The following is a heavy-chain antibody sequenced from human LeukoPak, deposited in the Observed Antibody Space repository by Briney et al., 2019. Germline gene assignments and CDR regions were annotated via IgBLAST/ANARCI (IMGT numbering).Heavy chain of an antibody. D-gene: IGHD5-24*01. Sequence: SETLSLTCAVYGGSFRDYYWSWIRQPPGKGLEWIGYIYYSGSTNYNPSLKSRVTISVDTSKNQFSLKLSSVTAADTAVYYCARHGRRDGYNYFVYWGRGTPVTVSS. CDR3: ARHGRRDGYNYFVY. CDR1: GGSFRDYY. J-gene: IGHJ4*02. CDR2: IYYSGST. V-gene: IGHV4-59*01.